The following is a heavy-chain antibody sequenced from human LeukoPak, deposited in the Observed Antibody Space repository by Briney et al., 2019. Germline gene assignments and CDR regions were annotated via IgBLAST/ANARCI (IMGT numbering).Heavy chain of an antibody. V-gene: IGHV3-30*18. Sequence: GRSLRLSCAASGFTFSSYGMHWVRQAPGKGLEWVAVISYDGSNKYYADSVKGRFTISRDNSKSTLYLQMNSLRAEDTAVYYCAKGGSSWAMDVWGKGTTVTVSS. CDR1: GFTFSSYG. CDR3: AKGGSSWAMDV. D-gene: IGHD6-13*01. J-gene: IGHJ6*04. CDR2: ISYDGSNK.